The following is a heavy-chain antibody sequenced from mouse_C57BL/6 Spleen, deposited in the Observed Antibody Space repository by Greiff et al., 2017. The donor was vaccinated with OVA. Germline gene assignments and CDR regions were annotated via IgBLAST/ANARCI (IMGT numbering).Heavy chain of an antibody. CDR2: IDPNSGGT. CDR3: ARSWGQLRVEDYFDY. CDR1: GYTFTSYW. D-gene: IGHD3-2*02. Sequence: QVQLKQPGAELVKPGASVKLSCKASGYTFTSYWMHWVKQRPGRGLEWIGRIDPNSGGTKYNEKFKSKATLTVDKPSSTAYMQLSSLTSEDSAVYYCARSWGQLRVEDYFDYWGQGTTLTVSS. V-gene: IGHV1-72*01. J-gene: IGHJ2*01.